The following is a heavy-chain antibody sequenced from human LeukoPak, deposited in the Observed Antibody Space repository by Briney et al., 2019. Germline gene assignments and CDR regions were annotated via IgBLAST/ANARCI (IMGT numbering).Heavy chain of an antibody. J-gene: IGHJ4*02. CDR3: AREVVVNYFDY. D-gene: IGHD2-21*01. CDR1: GFTFSSYE. CDR2: ISSSGSTI. Sequence: WGSLILSCAASGFTFSSYEMNWVRQAPGKGLEWVSYISSSGSTIYYADSVKGRFTISRDNAKNSLYLQMNSLRAEDTAVYYCAREVVVNYFDYWGQGTLVTVSS. V-gene: IGHV3-48*03.